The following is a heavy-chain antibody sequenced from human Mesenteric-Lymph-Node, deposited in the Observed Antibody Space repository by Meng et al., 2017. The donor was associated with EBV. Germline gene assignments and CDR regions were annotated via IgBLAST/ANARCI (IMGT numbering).Heavy chain of an antibody. V-gene: IGHV4-34*02. CDR2: INHSGSA. Sequence: QVQPQQWGGGLLTPSETLSLTCDGSGGSFSNYYWSWIRQAPGKGLEWIGEINHSGSANYNPSLKSRVTISIDTSKNQFSLRLNSVTAADTAVYYCARGVQVAWRFDPWGQGTLVTVSS. CDR1: GGSFSNYY. J-gene: IGHJ5*02. D-gene: IGHD2-15*01. CDR3: ARGVQVAWRFDP.